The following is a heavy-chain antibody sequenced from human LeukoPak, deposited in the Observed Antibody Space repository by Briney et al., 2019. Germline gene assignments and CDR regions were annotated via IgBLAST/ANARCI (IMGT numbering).Heavy chain of an antibody. CDR2: INHSGST. V-gene: IGHV4-34*01. D-gene: IGHD5-12*01. CDR3: ASGGYSDY. CDR1: GGSFSGYY. Sequence: SETLSLTCAVYGGSFSGYYWSWIRQPPGKGLEWIGEINHSGSTNYNPSLKSRVTISVDTSKNQFSLKLSSVTAADTAVYYCASGGYSDYWGQGTLVTVSS. J-gene: IGHJ4*02.